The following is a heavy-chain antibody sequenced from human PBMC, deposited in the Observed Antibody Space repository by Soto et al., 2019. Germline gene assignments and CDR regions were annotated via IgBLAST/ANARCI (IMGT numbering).Heavy chain of an antibody. CDR1: GYSFAAYW. D-gene: IGHD3-22*01. V-gene: IGHV5-10-1*01. Sequence: GESLKISCKGSGYSFAAYWITWVRQKPGKGLEWMGRIDPSDAQTYYSPSFRGHVTISVTKSITTVYLQCSSLSASDTAMYYCARQIYYSDKGPNFQYFFESWSHGTPVTGSS. CDR3: ARQIYYSDKGPNFQYFFES. CDR2: IDPSDAQT. J-gene: IGHJ4*01.